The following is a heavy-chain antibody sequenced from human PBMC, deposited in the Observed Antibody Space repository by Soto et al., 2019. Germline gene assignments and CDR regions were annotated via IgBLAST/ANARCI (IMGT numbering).Heavy chain of an antibody. Sequence: GGSLRLSCAASRFTFSSYGMHWVRQAPGKGLEWVAVISYDGSNKYYADSVKGRFTISRDNSKNTLYLQMNSLRAEDTAVYYCAKNTADLAGLYYYYGMDVWGQGTTVTVS. CDR3: AKNTADLAGLYYYYGMDV. J-gene: IGHJ6*02. V-gene: IGHV3-30*18. CDR2: ISYDGSNK. D-gene: IGHD6-19*01. CDR1: RFTFSSYG.